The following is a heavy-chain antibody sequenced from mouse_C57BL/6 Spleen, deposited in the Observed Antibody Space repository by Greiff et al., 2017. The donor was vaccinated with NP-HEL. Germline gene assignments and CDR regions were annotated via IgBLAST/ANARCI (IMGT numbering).Heavy chain of an antibody. V-gene: IGHV1-26*01. J-gene: IGHJ1*03. CDR1: GYTFTDYY. D-gene: IGHD1-1*01. CDR2: INPNNGGT. CDR3: ARSGTVVKYFDV. Sequence: EVQLQQSGPELVKPGASVKISCKASGYTFTDYYMNWVKQSHGKSLEWIGDINPNNGGTSYNQKFKGKATLTVDKSSSTAYMELRSLTSEDSAVYYCARSGTVVKYFDVWGTGTTVTVSS.